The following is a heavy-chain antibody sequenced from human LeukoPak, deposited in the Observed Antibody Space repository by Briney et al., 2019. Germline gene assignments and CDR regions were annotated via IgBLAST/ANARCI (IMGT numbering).Heavy chain of an antibody. J-gene: IGHJ4*02. D-gene: IGHD3-22*01. CDR1: GGSISSSSYY. CDR3: ARDYYDSSGYYRRRLYYFDY. CDR2: IYYSGST. Sequence: SETLSLTCTASGGSISSSSYYWGWIRQPPGKGLEWIGGIYYSGSTYYNPSLKSRVTISVDTSKNQFSLKLSSVTAADTAVYYCARDYYDSSGYYRRRLYYFDYWGQGTLVTVSS. V-gene: IGHV4-39*02.